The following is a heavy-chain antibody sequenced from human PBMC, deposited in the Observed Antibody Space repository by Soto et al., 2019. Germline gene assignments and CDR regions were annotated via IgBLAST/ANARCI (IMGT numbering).Heavy chain of an antibody. V-gene: IGHV4-4*07. D-gene: IGHD1-20*01. CDR3: TKGPNWNYYYYGVDV. Sequence: SDTLSLRCPVSGYSSSNYCLILLRAPAGRGLEWIGRVYSSGATNYNPSLNGRVTMSVDTSRNQFSLRLSSVTAADTAIYYCTKGPNWNYYYYGVDVWGQGNAVTVSS. J-gene: IGHJ6*02. CDR2: VYSSGAT. CDR1: GYSSSNYC.